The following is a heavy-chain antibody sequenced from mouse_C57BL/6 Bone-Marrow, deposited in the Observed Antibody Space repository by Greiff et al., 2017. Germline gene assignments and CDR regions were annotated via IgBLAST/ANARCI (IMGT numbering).Heavy chain of an antibody. D-gene: IGHD1-1*02. CDR2: IWTGGGT. V-gene: IGHV2-9-1*01. Sequence: QVQLKQSGPGLVAPSQSLSITCTVSGFSLTSYAISWVRQPPGKGLEWLGEIWTGGGTNYNSALNSRLSISKDNTKSQVVFKMNSLQTDDTARYYCARRGSYYAMDYWGQGTSVTVSS. CDR1: GFSLTSYA. J-gene: IGHJ4*01. CDR3: ARRGSYYAMDY.